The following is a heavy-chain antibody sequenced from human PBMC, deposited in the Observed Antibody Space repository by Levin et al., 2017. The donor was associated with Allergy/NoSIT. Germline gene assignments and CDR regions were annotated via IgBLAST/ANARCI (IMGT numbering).Heavy chain of an antibody. J-gene: IGHJ4*02. CDR3: ARFGAEEYSEYYFDH. Sequence: ASVKVSCKASGYKFTDYHVHWVRQAPGEGLEWMGWIHPNSGNTRYAEKFEGRVTMSRETSITTAFLEIISDDTAVYFCARFGAEEYSEYYFDHWGQGTLVTVSS. CDR2: IHPNSGNT. CDR1: GYKFTDYH. V-gene: IGHV1-2*02. D-gene: IGHD1-26*01.